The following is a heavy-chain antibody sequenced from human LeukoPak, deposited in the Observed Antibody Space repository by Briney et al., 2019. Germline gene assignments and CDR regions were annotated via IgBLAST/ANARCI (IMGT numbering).Heavy chain of an antibody. CDR1: GYTFTSYY. CDR2: MNPNSGNT. J-gene: IGHJ5*02. Sequence: GASVKVSCKASGYTFTSYYMHWVRQATGQGLEWMGWMNPNSGNTGYAQKFQGRVTMTRNTSISTAYMELSSLRSEDTAVYYCARGLWGGYCSGGSCLGFDPWGQGTLVTVSS. D-gene: IGHD2-15*01. V-gene: IGHV1-8*02. CDR3: ARGLWGGYCSGGSCLGFDP.